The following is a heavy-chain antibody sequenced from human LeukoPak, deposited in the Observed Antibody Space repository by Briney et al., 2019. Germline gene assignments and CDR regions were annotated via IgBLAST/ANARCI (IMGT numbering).Heavy chain of an antibody. CDR2: LYNSVST. D-gene: IGHD5/OR15-5a*01. V-gene: IGHV4-38-2*01. J-gene: IGHJ5*01. Sequence: SETLSLTCVVSDYSITSGDYWAWIRQPPGKGLEWIGSLYNSVSTSYNPSLKSRVTMSVDPSKNQFSLNLWSVTAADTAVYFCARNMSTEGWFDSWGRGTLVTVSS. CDR3: ARNMSTEGWFDS. CDR1: DYSITSGDY.